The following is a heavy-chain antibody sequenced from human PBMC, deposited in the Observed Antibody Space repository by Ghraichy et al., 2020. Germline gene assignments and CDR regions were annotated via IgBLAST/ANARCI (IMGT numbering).Heavy chain of an antibody. D-gene: IGHD6-19*01. V-gene: IGHV1-2*02. J-gene: IGHJ3*02. Sequence: ASVKVSCKASGYTFTGYYMHWVRQAPGQGLEWMGWINPNSGGTNYAQKFQGRVTMTRDTSISTAYMELSRLRSDDTAVYYCARVHRVAGPERNKDAFDIWGQGTMVTVSS. CDR2: INPNSGGT. CDR3: ARVHRVAGPERNKDAFDI. CDR1: GYTFTGYY.